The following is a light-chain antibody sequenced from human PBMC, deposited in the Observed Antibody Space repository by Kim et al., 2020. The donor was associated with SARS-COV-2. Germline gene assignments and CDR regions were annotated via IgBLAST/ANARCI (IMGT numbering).Light chain of an antibody. CDR2: GAS. CDR1: QSVSSGY. Sequence: LSPADRAPLSCRASQSVSSGYLAWCQQNPGQAPRLLIYGASSRATGIPDRFSGSGSGTDFTLPISRLEPEDCAVYYCQQYGSHWTFGQGTKVDIK. J-gene: IGKJ1*01. V-gene: IGKV3-20*01. CDR3: QQYGSHWT.